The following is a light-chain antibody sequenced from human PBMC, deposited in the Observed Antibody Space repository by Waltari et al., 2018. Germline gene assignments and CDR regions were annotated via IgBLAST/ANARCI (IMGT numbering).Light chain of an antibody. Sequence: QSVLTPPPSASGTPGQRVTISCPGSSSNIGSNTVHWYQQHPGTAPKLLIYSNNQRPSGVPDRFSGSKSGTSASLAISGLQSEDEADYYCAAWDDSLNGWVFGGGTKLTVL. V-gene: IGLV1-44*01. CDR3: AAWDDSLNGWV. CDR2: SNN. J-gene: IGLJ3*02. CDR1: SSNIGSNT.